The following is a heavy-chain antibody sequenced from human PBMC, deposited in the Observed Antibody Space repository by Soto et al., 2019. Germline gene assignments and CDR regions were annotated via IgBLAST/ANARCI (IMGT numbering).Heavy chain of an antibody. V-gene: IGHV1-8*02. CDR3: ARVRVPADLLDP. Sequence: QVQLVQSGAEVKKPGASVKVSCKGSGYSFRSYDITWVRQAPGQGLEWMGWVHPETGSTGYAQRFQGRVSMTSDTSRNTTYMELSDLRVEDTAVYYCARVRVPADLLDPCGQGTLVTVSS. CDR1: GYSFRSYD. CDR2: VHPETGST. J-gene: IGHJ5*02.